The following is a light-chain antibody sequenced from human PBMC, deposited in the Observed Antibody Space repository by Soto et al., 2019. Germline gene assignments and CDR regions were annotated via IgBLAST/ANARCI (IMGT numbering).Light chain of an antibody. CDR1: ESVTSS. V-gene: IGKV3-15*01. Sequence: EIVMTQSPATLSVSPGDRATLSCRASESVTSSLAWYQQKPGQPPRLLIYAASTRATDVPARFSGGGSEPEFTLTISSLQSEDFAVYFCQQYNIRPLWTFGQGTKVDIK. CDR2: AAS. J-gene: IGKJ1*01. CDR3: QQYNIRPLWT.